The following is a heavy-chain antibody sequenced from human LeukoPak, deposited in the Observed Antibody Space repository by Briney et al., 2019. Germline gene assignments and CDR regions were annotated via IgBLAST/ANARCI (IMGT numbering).Heavy chain of an antibody. Sequence: GGSLRLSCVTSGFTFRSYSMNWVRQAPGKGLEWLSYITFNSETIYYADSVKGRFTISRDNAINSLYLQMNSLRVEDTAVYYCARDLSPCWGQGTLVTVSS. CDR1: GFTFRSYS. J-gene: IGHJ4*02. V-gene: IGHV3-48*04. CDR2: ITFNSETI. CDR3: ARDLSPC.